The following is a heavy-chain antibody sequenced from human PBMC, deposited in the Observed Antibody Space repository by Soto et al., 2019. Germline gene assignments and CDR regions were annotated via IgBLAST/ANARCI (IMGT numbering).Heavy chain of an antibody. Sequence: SETLSLTCAVYGGSFSAYYWSWIRQSPGKGLEWIGEINHSGSTNYNPSLKSRATISVDTSKNQFSLKLSSVTAADTAVYYCAREGYSSGYYYYYGMDVWGQGTTVTVSS. CDR1: GGSFSAYY. CDR3: AREGYSSGYYYYYGMDV. D-gene: IGHD3-22*01. J-gene: IGHJ6*02. CDR2: INHSGST. V-gene: IGHV4-34*01.